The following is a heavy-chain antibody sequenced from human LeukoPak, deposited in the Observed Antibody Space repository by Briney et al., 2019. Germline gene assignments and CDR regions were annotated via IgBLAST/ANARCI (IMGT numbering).Heavy chain of an antibody. CDR1: GFTFSSYS. D-gene: IGHD5-18*01. J-gene: IGHJ3*02. Sequence: GGSLRLSCAASGFTFSSYSMNWVRQAPGKGLEWVSYISSSSSTIYYADSVKGRFTISRDNAKNSLYLQMNSLRAEDTAVYHCARSWIQLWLPGAFDIWGQGTMVTVSS. V-gene: IGHV3-48*01. CDR3: ARSWIQLWLPGAFDI. CDR2: ISSSSSTI.